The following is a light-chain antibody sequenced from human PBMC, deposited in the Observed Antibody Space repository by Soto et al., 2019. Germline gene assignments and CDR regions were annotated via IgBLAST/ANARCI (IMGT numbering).Light chain of an antibody. CDR2: GAS. Sequence: KLMSQSPATLSVSPGERSTVYFRASQSVSIDLAWYQQRPGQAPRLLIYGASTRATGIPARFSGSGSGTEFTLTISSLQSEDFAVYYCQQYNYWPPWTFGQGTKVDI. CDR1: QSVSID. V-gene: IGKV3-15*01. CDR3: QQYNYWPPWT. J-gene: IGKJ1*01.